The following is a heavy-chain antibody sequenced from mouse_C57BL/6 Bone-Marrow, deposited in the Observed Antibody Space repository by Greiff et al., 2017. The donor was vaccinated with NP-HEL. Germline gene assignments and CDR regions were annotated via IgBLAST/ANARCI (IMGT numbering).Heavy chain of an antibody. V-gene: IGHV5-17*01. CDR3: ARAKLGQIAY. CDR2: ISSGSSTI. D-gene: IGHD4-1*01. Sequence: EVKLQESGGGLVKPGGSLKLSCAASGFTFSDYGMHWVRQAPEKGLEWVAYISSGSSTIYYAATVKGRFTISRDNAKNTLFLQMTSLRSEDTAMYYCARAKLGQIAYWGQGTLVTVSA. J-gene: IGHJ3*01. CDR1: GFTFSDYG.